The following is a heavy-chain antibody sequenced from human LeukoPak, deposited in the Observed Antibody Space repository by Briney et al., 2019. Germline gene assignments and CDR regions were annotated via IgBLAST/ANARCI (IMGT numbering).Heavy chain of an antibody. CDR2: IYPGDSDT. V-gene: IGHV5-51*01. CDR3: ARAMYYYDSSGYLFGY. D-gene: IGHD3-22*01. CDR1: GYSFTSYW. J-gene: IGHJ4*02. Sequence: GESLKISCKGSGYSFTSYWIGWVRQMPGKGLERMGIIYPGDSDTRYSPSFQGQVTISADKSISTAYLQWSSLKASDTAMYYCARAMYYYDSSGYLFGYWGQGTLVTVSS.